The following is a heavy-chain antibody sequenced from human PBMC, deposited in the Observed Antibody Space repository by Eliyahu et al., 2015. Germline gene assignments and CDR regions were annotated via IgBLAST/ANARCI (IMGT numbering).Heavy chain of an antibody. Sequence: QITLKESGPTLVKPTQTLTLTCSFSGFSLSTSGVAVGWIRQPPGKALEWLALIYWDDDKRYSPSLKNRLTITKDTSKNQVVLTMTNMDPMDTATYYCAYRGSQLFFHIWGQGTVVTVSS. CDR2: IYWDDDK. J-gene: IGHJ3*02. CDR3: AYRGSQLFFHI. V-gene: IGHV2-5*02. CDR1: GFSLSTSGVA. D-gene: IGHD5-24*01.